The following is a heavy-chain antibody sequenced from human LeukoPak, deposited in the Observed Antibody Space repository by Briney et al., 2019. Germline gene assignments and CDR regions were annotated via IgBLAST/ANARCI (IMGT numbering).Heavy chain of an antibody. CDR3: ATVYNRNDAGAFDI. Sequence: ASVKVSCKVSGYTLTELSMHWVRQAPGKGLEWMGGFDPEDGETIYAQKFQGRVTMTEDTSTDTAYMELSSLRSEDTAVYYCATVYNRNDAGAFDIWGQGTMVTVSS. CDR2: FDPEDGET. V-gene: IGHV1-24*01. CDR1: GYTLTELS. D-gene: IGHD1-1*01. J-gene: IGHJ3*02.